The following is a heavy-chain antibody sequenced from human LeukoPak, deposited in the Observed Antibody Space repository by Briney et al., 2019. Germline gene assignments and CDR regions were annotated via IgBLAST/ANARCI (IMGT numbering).Heavy chain of an antibody. CDR3: AKDGYNYSDY. CDR1: GFTFSNYG. J-gene: IGHJ4*02. Sequence: GGSLRLSCAASGFTFSNYGRHWVRQAPGKGLEWVAFIRYDGSNKDYADSVKGRFTISRDNSKNTLYLQMNSLRAEDTAVYYCAKDGYNYSDYWGQGTLVTVSS. D-gene: IGHD5-24*01. V-gene: IGHV3-30*02. CDR2: IRYDGSNK.